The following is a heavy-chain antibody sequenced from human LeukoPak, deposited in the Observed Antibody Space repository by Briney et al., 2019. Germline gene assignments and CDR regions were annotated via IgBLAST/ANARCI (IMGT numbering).Heavy chain of an antibody. CDR1: GYTFTGYY. Sequence: ASVKVSCKASGYTFTGYYMHWVRQAPGQGLEWMGWINPNSGGTNYAQKFQGRVTMTRDTSISTAYMELSRLRSDDTAVYYCARDRRVYYDSSGYSWWSFDYWCHGTLVTVSS. J-gene: IGHJ4*01. CDR2: INPNSGGT. V-gene: IGHV1-2*02. CDR3: ARDRRVYYDSSGYSWWSFDY. D-gene: IGHD3-22*01.